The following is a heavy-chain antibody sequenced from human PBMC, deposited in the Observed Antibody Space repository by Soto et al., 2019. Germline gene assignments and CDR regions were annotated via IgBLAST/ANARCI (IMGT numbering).Heavy chain of an antibody. CDR3: VRGHSPGTGWYINT. J-gene: IGHJ5*02. Sequence: GGSLRLSCAGSGFIFSSYSIHWVRQAPGKGLEWAAVIPHDGGHYYADSVKGRFALSRDNSGNTVYLQMSSLRPEDTAVYYCVRGHSPGTGWYINTWGRGTLVTVSS. CDR1: GFIFSSYS. D-gene: IGHD6-19*01. CDR2: IPHDGGH. V-gene: IGHV3-30*09.